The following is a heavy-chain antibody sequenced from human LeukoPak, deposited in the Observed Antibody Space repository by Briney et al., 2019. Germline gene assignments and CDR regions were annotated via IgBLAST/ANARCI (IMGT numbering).Heavy chain of an antibody. CDR1: GFTFDSYA. Sequence: TAGALRLSCAASGFTFDSYAMTWVRQAPGKGLEWVSGISTSGGSTYHADSVKGRFIISRDNSKNTMYLQVNSLRAEDTAVYYCAKGGWFGQSPSDVFDIWGQDTRATVSS. CDR2: ISTSGGST. CDR3: AKGGWFGQSPSDVFDI. V-gene: IGHV3-23*01. D-gene: IGHD3-10*01. J-gene: IGHJ3*02.